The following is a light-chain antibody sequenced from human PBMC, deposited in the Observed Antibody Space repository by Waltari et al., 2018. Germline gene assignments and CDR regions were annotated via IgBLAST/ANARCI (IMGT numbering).Light chain of an antibody. CDR1: NIGGKS. CDR2: DDT. J-gene: IGLJ2*01. Sequence: SYVLTQPPSVSVAPGQTARITCGGNNIGGKSVHWYQLKPGQAPELVVYDDTDRPSGIPVRFSSSDAGNTSTLTIGSVEAGDEADYYCQVWISGTDHPFGGGTKLTVL. V-gene: IGLV3-21*02. CDR3: QVWISGTDHP.